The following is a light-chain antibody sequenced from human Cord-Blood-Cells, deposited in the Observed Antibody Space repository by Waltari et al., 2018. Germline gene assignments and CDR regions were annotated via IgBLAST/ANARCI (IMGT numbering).Light chain of an antibody. CDR3: AAWDDSLNCVV. J-gene: IGLJ2*01. CDR1: SSNIGSNP. CDR2: SNN. V-gene: IGLV1-44*01. Sequence: QSVLTQPPSASGTPGQRDTISCSGSSSNIGSNPVNWYQQRPGTAPKLPIYSNNPRPSGVPDRFSGAKSGTSASLASSGHQSEHDADYYCAAWDDSLNCVVFGGGTKLTVL.